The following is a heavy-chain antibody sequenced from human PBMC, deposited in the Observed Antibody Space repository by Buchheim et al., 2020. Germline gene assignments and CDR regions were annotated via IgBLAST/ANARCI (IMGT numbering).Heavy chain of an antibody. D-gene: IGHD4-17*01. CDR3: AGGSNGDYFEF. V-gene: IGHV4-4*02. Sequence: HVQLQESGPGLVKPSGTLSLTCAVSGGSTSSSNWWTWVRQPPGKGLEWIGQIYLSGGTNYNPSLKSRVTIPVDKSKNQVSLKLSSVTAADTAVYYCAGGSNGDYFEFWGQGTL. J-gene: IGHJ4*02. CDR2: IYLSGGT. CDR1: GGSTSSSNW.